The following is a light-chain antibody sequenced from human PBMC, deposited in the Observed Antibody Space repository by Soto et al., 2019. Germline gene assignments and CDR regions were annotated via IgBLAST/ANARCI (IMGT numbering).Light chain of an antibody. Sequence: EIVLTQSPAPLSLSPGERATLSCRASQSVSGYLAWYQQKPGQAPRLLIYDASKRATGIPARLSGSGFGTDFTLTISSLEPEDFAVYYCQKRSKWRTFGQGTKVEIK. CDR1: QSVSGY. CDR3: QKRSKWRT. CDR2: DAS. J-gene: IGKJ1*01. V-gene: IGKV3-11*01.